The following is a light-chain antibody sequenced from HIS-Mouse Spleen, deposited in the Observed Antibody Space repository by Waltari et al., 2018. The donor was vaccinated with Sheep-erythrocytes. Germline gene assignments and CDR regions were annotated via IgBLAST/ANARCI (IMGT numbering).Light chain of an antibody. CDR1: RSAVCCYNS. V-gene: IGLV2-11*01. J-gene: IGLJ1*01. CDR3: CSYAGSYNHV. Sequence: QSALTQPRPVSGSPGPSVTISCTGTRSAVCCYNSVSWYQQHPGKAPELMIYDVSKRPSGVPDRFSGSKSGNTASLTISGLQAEDEADYYCCSYAGSYNHVFATGTKVTVL. CDR2: DVS.